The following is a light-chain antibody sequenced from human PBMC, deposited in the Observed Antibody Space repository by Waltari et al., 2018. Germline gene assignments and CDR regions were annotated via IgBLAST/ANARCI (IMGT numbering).Light chain of an antibody. CDR1: SGHSSNV. J-gene: IGLJ3*02. V-gene: IGLV4-69*01. Sequence: QLVLTQSPSASASLGASVRLTCTLSSGHSSNVIAWHQQQPETGPRYLMRVNRDGSHSKGDEMPVRFSGSSSGAARYLTISSLQSEDEADYYCQTGGHGTWVFGGGTKLTVL. CDR2: VNRDGSH. CDR3: QTGGHGTWV.